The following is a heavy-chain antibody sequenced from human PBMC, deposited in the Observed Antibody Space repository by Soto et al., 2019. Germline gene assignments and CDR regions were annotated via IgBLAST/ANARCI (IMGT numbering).Heavy chain of an antibody. Sequence: TSETLSLTCAVSGGSINSSIWWSWVRQPPGKGLEWIGEIYHSGNAHYNPSLQSRVTISVDKSNNQFSLKLTSVTAADTAVYYCARDLSSSSGWYRRFDYWGLGTLVTVSS. CDR2: IYHSGNA. CDR3: ARDLSSSSGWYRRFDY. V-gene: IGHV4-4*02. J-gene: IGHJ4*02. CDR1: GGSINSSIW. D-gene: IGHD6-19*01.